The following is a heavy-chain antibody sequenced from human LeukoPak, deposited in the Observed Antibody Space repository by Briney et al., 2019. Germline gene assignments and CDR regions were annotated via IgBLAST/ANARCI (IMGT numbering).Heavy chain of an antibody. CDR3: ARALTLYSGSYYPQDV. CDR1: GYTFTGYY. V-gene: IGHV1-2*02. D-gene: IGHD1-26*01. CDR2: INPNSGGT. J-gene: IGHJ6*04. Sequence: GASVKVSCKASGYTFTGYYVHWVRQAPGQGLEWMGWINPNSGGTNYAQNFQGRVTLTRDTSITTAYMELSSLRSDDTAVYYCARALTLYSGSYYPQDVWGKGTTVIVSS.